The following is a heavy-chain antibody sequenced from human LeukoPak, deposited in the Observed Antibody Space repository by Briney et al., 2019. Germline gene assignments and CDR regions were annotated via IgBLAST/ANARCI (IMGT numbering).Heavy chain of an antibody. CDR2: ISGSGGST. D-gene: IGHD1-26*01. CDR1: GFTFSSYA. CDR3: AKDHFSGSYYEGIDY. Sequence: HPGRSLRLSCAASGFTFSSYAMHWVRQAPGKGLEWVSAISGSGGSTYYADSVKGRFTISRDNSKNTLYLQMNSQRAEDTAVYYCAKDHFSGSYYEGIDYWGQGTLVTVSS. J-gene: IGHJ4*02. V-gene: IGHV3-23*01.